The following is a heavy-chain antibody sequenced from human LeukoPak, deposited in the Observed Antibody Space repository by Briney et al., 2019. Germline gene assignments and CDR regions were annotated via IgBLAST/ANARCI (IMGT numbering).Heavy chain of an antibody. CDR3: ARLIVVVPAAAKYWYFDL. V-gene: IGHV4-34*01. Sequence: PSETLSLTCAVYGGSFSGYYWSWIRQPPGKGLEWIGEINHSGGTNYNPSLKSRVTISVDTSKNQFSLKLSSVTAADTAVYYCARLIVVVPAAAKYWYFDLWGRGTLVTVSS. CDR2: INHSGGT. J-gene: IGHJ2*01. D-gene: IGHD2-2*01. CDR1: GGSFSGYY.